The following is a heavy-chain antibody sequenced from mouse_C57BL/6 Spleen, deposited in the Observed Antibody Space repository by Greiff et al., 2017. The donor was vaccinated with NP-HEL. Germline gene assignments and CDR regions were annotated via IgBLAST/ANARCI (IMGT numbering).Heavy chain of an antibody. V-gene: IGHV1-19*01. CDR1: GYTFTDYY. CDR3: AYYGSSYRFAY. D-gene: IGHD1-1*01. J-gene: IGHJ3*01. Sequence: EVQLQQSGPVLVKPGASVKMSCKASGYTFTDYYMNWVKQSHGKSLEWIGVINPYNGGTSYNQKFKGKATLTVYKSSSTAYMELTSLTSEDSAVYYCAYYGSSYRFAYWGQGTLVTVSA. CDR2: INPYNGGT.